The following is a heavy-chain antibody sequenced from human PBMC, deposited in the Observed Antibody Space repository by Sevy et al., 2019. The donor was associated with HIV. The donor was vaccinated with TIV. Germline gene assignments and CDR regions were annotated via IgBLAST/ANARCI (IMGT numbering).Heavy chain of an antibody. CDR3: ARRGWEPDLPIDY. Sequence: GESLKISCKVSGYSFTNFWIGWVRQVPGKGLEWMGLINPGDSGSRYSPSSEGQVTISVDKSSSTVYLQWSSLKASDTAMYYCARRGWEPDLPIDYWGQGTLVTVSS. CDR1: GYSFTNFW. J-gene: IGHJ4*02. D-gene: IGHD1-26*01. CDR2: INPGDSGS. V-gene: IGHV5-51*01.